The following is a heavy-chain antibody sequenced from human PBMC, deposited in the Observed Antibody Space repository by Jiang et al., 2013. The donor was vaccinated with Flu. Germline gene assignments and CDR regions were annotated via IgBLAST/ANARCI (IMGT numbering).Heavy chain of an antibody. CDR2: IYYSGST. CDR3: ARDRDTVTTGYFDY. V-gene: IGHV4-61*01. Sequence: GLVKPSGTLSLTCAVSGGSISSSNYWSWIRRPPGKGLEWIGYIYYSGSTNYNPSLKSRVTISVDTSKNQFSLKLSSVTAADTAVYYCARDRDTVTTGYFDYWGQGTLITVSS. CDR1: GGSISSSNY. J-gene: IGHJ4*02. D-gene: IGHD4-17*01.